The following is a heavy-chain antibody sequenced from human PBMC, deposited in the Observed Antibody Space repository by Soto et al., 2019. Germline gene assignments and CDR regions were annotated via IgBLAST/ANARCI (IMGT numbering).Heavy chain of an antibody. CDR2: IYYSGST. V-gene: IGHV4-31*03. Sequence: SETLSLTCTVSGGSISSGGYYWSWIRQHPGKGLEWIGYIYYSGSTYYNPSLKSRVTISVDTSKNQFSLKLSSVTAADTAVYYCARDPGTAGLFGFDYWGQGTLVTLSS. CDR3: ARDPGTAGLFGFDY. J-gene: IGHJ4*02. D-gene: IGHD1-1*01. CDR1: GGSISSGGYY.